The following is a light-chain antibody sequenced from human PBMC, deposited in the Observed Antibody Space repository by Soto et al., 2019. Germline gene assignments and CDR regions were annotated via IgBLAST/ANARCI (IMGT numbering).Light chain of an antibody. CDR3: QQTYNIPFS. Sequence: DIQMTQSPSSLSASVGDRVTITCRASQSISRNLHWYQQKPGEAPKLLIYAASRLQSGVPSRFSGSGSGTDFTLTISSLQPEDFGTYYCQQTYNIPFSFGPGTTVDIK. CDR2: AAS. V-gene: IGKV1-39*01. J-gene: IGKJ3*01. CDR1: QSISRN.